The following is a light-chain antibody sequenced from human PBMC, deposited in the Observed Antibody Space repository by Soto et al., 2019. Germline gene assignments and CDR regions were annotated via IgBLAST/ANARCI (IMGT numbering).Light chain of an antibody. CDR2: RNN. CDR3: AAWDDSLSALI. V-gene: IGLV1-47*01. CDR1: SSNIGSNY. J-gene: IGLJ2*01. Sequence: QTVVTQPPSASGTPGQRVTISCSGSSSNIGSNYVFWYRHFPGTAPKLLIYRNNQWPSGVPDRFSGSKSGTSASLAISGLRSEDEADYYCAAWDDSLSALIFGGGTKLTVL.